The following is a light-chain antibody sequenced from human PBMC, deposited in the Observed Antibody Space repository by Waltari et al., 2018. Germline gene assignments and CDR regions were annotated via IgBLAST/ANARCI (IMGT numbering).Light chain of an antibody. J-gene: IGKJ1*01. Sequence: EIVLTQSPGTLYLSPGQRVTLSCRASQGVSRALAWYQHRAGQARRLLICAASTRAPGIPDRFSGSGSGTDFSLTISRLEPEDFAVYYCQHYVRLPATFGQGTKVEIK. CDR2: AAS. CDR1: QGVSRA. V-gene: IGKV3-20*01. CDR3: QHYVRLPAT.